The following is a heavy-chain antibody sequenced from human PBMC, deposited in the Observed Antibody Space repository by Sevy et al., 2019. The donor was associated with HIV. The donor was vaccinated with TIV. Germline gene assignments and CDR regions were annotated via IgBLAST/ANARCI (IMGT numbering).Heavy chain of an antibody. Sequence: GGSLRLSCAASGFTFSTYAMNWVRQAPGKGLEWVSSISTNGRSAYYTDSVEGRFTISRDNSKNTLYLKMNGLRADDTAVYYCAKGYCSGGSCPRDYYYYGMDVWGQGTTVTVSS. D-gene: IGHD2-15*01. J-gene: IGHJ6*02. CDR1: GFTFSTYA. V-gene: IGHV3-23*01. CDR2: ISTNGRSA. CDR3: AKGYCSGGSCPRDYYYYGMDV.